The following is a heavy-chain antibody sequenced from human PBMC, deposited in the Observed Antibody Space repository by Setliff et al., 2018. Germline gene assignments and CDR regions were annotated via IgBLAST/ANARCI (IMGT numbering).Heavy chain of an antibody. CDR2: IMPGRDT. D-gene: IGHD3-10*01. J-gene: IGHJ4*02. CDR3: ARHATYYYGSGNLPFDS. V-gene: IGHV4-34*12. Sequence: LSLTCAVYGDSLSGYYWSWIRQSPKKGLEWIGEIMPGRDTLYSPSLESRLTITIDTSKSQFSLRLSSVTAADTAVYYCARHATYYYGSGNLPFDSWGQGTLVNRLL. CDR1: GDSLSGYY.